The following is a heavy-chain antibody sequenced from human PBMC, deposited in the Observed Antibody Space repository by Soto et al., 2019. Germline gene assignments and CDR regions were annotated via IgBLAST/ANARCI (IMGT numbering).Heavy chain of an antibody. J-gene: IGHJ3*02. CDR2: ISGSGGST. D-gene: IGHD3-22*01. V-gene: IGHV3-23*01. CDR1: GFTFSSYA. Sequence: GGSLRLSCAASGFTFSSYAMSWVRQAPGKGLEWVSAISGSGGSTYYADSVKGRFTISRDNSKNTLYLQMNSLRAEDTAVYYCALRGYYDSSGYYHDAFDIGGQGTLVTVSS. CDR3: ALRGYYDSSGYYHDAFDI.